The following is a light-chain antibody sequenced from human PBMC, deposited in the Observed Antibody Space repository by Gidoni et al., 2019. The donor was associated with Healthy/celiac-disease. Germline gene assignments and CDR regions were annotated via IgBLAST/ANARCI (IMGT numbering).Light chain of an antibody. CDR1: QSISSY. Sequence: IQMPQSPSSLSASGGDRVTITCRARQSISSYLNWYQQKPGKAPKLLIYAASSLQSGVPSRFSGSGSGTDFTLTISSLQPEDFATYYCQQSYNTPLTFGQGTKVEIK. J-gene: IGKJ1*01. CDR2: AAS. CDR3: QQSYNTPLT. V-gene: IGKV1-39*01.